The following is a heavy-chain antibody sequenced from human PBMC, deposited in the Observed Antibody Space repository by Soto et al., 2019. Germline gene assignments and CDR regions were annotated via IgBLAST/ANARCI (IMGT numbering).Heavy chain of an antibody. V-gene: IGHV1-69*12. D-gene: IGHD4-4*01. J-gene: IGHJ6*02. CDR3: ARDNDRLQLGGNYYYILDV. CDR2: IIPLFRTP. Sequence: QVQLVQSGAEMKEPGSSVKVSCKTSGGTFSSSAISWLRQAPGQGLEWMGGIIPLFRTPDYAQKFQGRVTMAADDSTSTTYMALSSLRSEDTAVYYWARDNDRLQLGGNYYYILDVWGQGTKITVS. CDR1: GGTFSSSA.